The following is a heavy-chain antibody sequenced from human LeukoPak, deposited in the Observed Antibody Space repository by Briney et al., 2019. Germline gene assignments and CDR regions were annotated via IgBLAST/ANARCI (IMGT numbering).Heavy chain of an antibody. V-gene: IGHV3-30*18. Sequence: PGGSLRLSCAASGFTFSGYGMHWVRQAPGKGLEWVAVISYDGSNKDYGDSVKGRFTISRDNSKNTLDLQMNSLRTEDTAVYYCAKEEKWLADSYGLDVWGQGTTVPVSS. CDR2: ISYDGSNK. D-gene: IGHD6-19*01. CDR3: AKEEKWLADSYGLDV. J-gene: IGHJ6*02. CDR1: GFTFSGYG.